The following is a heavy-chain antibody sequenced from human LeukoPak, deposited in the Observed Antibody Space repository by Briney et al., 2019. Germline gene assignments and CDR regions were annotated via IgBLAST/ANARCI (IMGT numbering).Heavy chain of an antibody. Sequence: GGSLRLSCAVSGITLSNYGMSWVRQAPGKGLEWVAGISDSGGRTNYADSVKGRFTISRDNPKNTLYLQMNSLRAEDTGVYFCAKRGVVIRVILVGFHKEAYYFDSWGQGALVTVSS. CDR1: GITLSNYG. J-gene: IGHJ4*02. V-gene: IGHV3-23*01. CDR3: AKRGVVIRVILVGFHKEAYYFDS. D-gene: IGHD3-22*01. CDR2: ISDSGGRT.